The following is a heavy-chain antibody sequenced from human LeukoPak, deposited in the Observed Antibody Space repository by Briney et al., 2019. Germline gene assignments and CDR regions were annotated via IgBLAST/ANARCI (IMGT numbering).Heavy chain of an antibody. V-gene: IGHV3-53*05. J-gene: IGHJ4*02. D-gene: IGHD4-23*01. CDR2: IYSGGDT. CDR3: TDAVAG. Sequence: PLGSLRLSCAASGFSVSNNYVTWVRQPPGKGLEWVSVIYSGGDTYYADSVKGRFTISRDNSKNMLYLQMNSLRVEYTAVYYCTDAVAGWGQGTLVTVS. CDR1: GFSVSNNY.